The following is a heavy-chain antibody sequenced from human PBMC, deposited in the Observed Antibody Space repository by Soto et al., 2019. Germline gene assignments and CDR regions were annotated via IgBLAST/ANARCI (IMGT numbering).Heavy chain of an antibody. J-gene: IGHJ5*01. D-gene: IGHD6-19*01. CDR2: ISIRSSYI. CDR1: GFTFSSYS. V-gene: IGHV3-21*01. Sequence: EVQLVESGGGLVKPGGSLRLSCAASGFTFSSYSMNWVRQAPGKGLEWVSSISIRSSYIYDADSVKGRFTISRDTAKNSLYLQMNSPRAEDTAVYYGARDWGYSSGWLDSWGQGTLVTVSS. CDR3: ARDWGYSSGWLDS.